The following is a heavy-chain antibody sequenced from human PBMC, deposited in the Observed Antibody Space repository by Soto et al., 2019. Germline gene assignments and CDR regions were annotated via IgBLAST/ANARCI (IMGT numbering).Heavy chain of an antibody. CDR1: GGSLSGYY. J-gene: IGHJ4*02. D-gene: IGHD5-12*01. Sequence: QVQLQQWGAGLLKPSETLSLNCAVTGGSLSGYYWSWIRQPPGKGLEWIGEVKDGGHTNYSPSLRGQVPISSDTSNNQFSLRLNSVTAADTGVYYCARGQEGVVATHWDQGSLVTVSS. V-gene: IGHV4-34*01. CDR3: ARGQEGVVATH. CDR2: VKDGGHT.